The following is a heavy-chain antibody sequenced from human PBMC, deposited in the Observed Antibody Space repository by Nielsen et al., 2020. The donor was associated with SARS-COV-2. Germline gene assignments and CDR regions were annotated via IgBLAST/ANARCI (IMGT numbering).Heavy chain of an antibody. CDR2: ISSSSSYT. CDR3: ARDSSSWYPACFDY. CDR1: GFTFSDYY. Sequence: GESLKISCAASGFTFSDYYMSWIRQAPGKGLEWVSYISSSSSYTNYADSVKGRFTISRDNAKNSLYLQMNSLRAEDTAVYYCARDSSSWYPACFDYWGQGTLVTVSS. V-gene: IGHV3-11*06. J-gene: IGHJ4*02. D-gene: IGHD6-13*01.